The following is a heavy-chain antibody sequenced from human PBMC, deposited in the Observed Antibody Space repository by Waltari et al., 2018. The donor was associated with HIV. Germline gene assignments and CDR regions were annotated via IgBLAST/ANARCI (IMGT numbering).Heavy chain of an antibody. V-gene: IGHV3-23*01. CDR3: AKDGRVTGTTGDAFDI. CDR2: ISGSGGST. CDR1: GFTFSSYA. J-gene: IGHJ3*02. Sequence: EVQLLESGGGLVQPGGSLRLSCAASGFTFSSYAMSWVRQAPGKGLEWVSAISGSGGSTYYADSVKGRFTISRDNSKNTLYLQMNSLRAEDTAVYYCAKDGRVTGTTGDAFDIWGQGTMVTVSS. D-gene: IGHD1-7*01.